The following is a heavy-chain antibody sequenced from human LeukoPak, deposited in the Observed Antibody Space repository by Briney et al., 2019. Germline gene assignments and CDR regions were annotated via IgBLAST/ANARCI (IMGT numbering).Heavy chain of an antibody. CDR2: ISYDGSNK. Sequence: PGGSLRLSCAASGFTFSSYGMHWVRQAPGKGLEWVAVISYDGSNKYYADSVKGRFTISRDNSKNTLYLQMNSLRAEDTAVYYCAKDSGGYCSSTSCYFRALDYWGQGTLVTVSS. D-gene: IGHD2-2*01. J-gene: IGHJ4*02. V-gene: IGHV3-30*18. CDR3: AKDSGGYCSSTSCYFRALDY. CDR1: GFTFSSYG.